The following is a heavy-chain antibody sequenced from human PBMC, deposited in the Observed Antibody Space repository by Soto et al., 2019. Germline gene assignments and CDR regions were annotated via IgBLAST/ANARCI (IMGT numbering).Heavy chain of an antibody. V-gene: IGHV1-69*13. D-gene: IGHD2-15*01. Sequence: ASVKVSCKASGGTFSSYAISWVRQAPGQGLEWMGGIIPIFGTANYAQKFQGRVTITADESTSTAYMEMNSLRDDDTALYYCANDCLGGGTCQPLWDYYGMEVWGQGTTVTVSS. CDR1: GGTFSSYA. CDR3: ANDCLGGGTCQPLWDYYGMEV. J-gene: IGHJ6*02. CDR2: IIPIFGTA.